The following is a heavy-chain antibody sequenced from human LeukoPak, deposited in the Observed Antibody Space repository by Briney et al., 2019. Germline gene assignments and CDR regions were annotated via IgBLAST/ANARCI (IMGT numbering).Heavy chain of an antibody. Sequence: PGGSLRLSCAASGFTFSSYAMSWVRQAPGKGLEWVSAISGSGGSTYYADSVKGRFTISRDNSKNTLYLQMNSLRAEDTAVYYCAKAGRERQWLANDYWGQGTLVTVSS. CDR3: AKAGRERQWLANDY. D-gene: IGHD6-19*01. J-gene: IGHJ4*02. CDR1: GFTFSSYA. CDR2: ISGSGGST. V-gene: IGHV3-23*01.